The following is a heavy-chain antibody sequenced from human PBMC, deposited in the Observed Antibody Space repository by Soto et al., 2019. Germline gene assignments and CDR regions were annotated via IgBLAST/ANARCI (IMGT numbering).Heavy chain of an antibody. CDR3: ARVSGYYLPDY. Sequence: QVQLVQSGAEEKKPGASVKVSCKASGYTFTNYATHWVRQAPGQRLEWMGWINAGNGNTKYSQKFQGRVTITSDTSASTAYMELSSLRSEDTAVYYCARVSGYYLPDYWGQGTLVTVSS. D-gene: IGHD5-12*01. CDR1: GYTFTNYA. J-gene: IGHJ4*02. CDR2: INAGNGNT. V-gene: IGHV1-3*05.